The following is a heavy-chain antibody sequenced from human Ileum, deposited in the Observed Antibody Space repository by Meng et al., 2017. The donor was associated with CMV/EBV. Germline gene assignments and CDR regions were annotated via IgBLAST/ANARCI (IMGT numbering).Heavy chain of an antibody. D-gene: IGHD6-13*01. J-gene: IGHJ5*02. Sequence: SVSSSSYYWSWIRQPPGKGLEWIGYIFYSGRTNYNPSLKSRVSISVDTSKNQFSLKVSSVTAADTAVYYCARGQDSSDWYASWFDPWGQGTLVTVSS. V-gene: IGHV4-61*01. CDR3: ARGQDSSDWYASWFDP. CDR1: SVSSSSYY. CDR2: IFYSGRT.